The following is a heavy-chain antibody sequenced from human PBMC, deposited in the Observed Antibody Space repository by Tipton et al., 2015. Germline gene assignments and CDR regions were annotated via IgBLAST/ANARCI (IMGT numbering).Heavy chain of an antibody. CDR1: GFTFSTYA. D-gene: IGHD6-19*01. V-gene: IGHV3-23*01. CDR3: AKTAVAGRYHYYHAMDV. Sequence: SLRLSCAASGFTFSTYAMSWVRQAPGKGLEWVSAVSGSASNTYYADSVKGRFTISRDNSKNTLNLQMNSLRAEDTAIYYCAKTAVAGRYHYYHAMDVWGQGTTVTVSS. J-gene: IGHJ6*02. CDR2: VSGSASNT.